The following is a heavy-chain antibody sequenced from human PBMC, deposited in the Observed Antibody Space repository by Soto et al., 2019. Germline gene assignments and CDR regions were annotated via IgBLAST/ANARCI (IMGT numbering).Heavy chain of an antibody. CDR3: ARADPRSGYDRWFDP. D-gene: IGHD3-3*01. Sequence: QVQLVESGGGVVQPGRSLRLSCAASGFTFSSYAMHWVRQAPGKGQEWVAVISYDGSNKYYADSVKGRFTISRDNSKNTLYLQINGLRAEDTAVYYCARADPRSGYDRWFDPWGQGTLVTVSS. CDR1: GFTFSSYA. J-gene: IGHJ5*02. CDR2: ISYDGSNK. V-gene: IGHV3-30-3*01.